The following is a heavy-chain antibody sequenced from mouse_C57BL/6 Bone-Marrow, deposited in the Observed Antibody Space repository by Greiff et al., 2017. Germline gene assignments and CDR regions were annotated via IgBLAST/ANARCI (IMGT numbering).Heavy chain of an antibody. V-gene: IGHV1-15*01. J-gene: IGHJ2*01. CDR3: TKSGTLRGKNYFDY. Sequence: QVQLQQSGAELVRPGASVTLSCKASGYTFTDYEMHWVKQTPVHGLEWIGAIDPETGGTAYNQKFKGKAILTADKSSSAAYMELRSLTSENSAVYYCTKSGTLRGKNYFDYGGQGTTLTVSS. CDR2: IDPETGGT. D-gene: IGHD4-1*01. CDR1: GYTFTDYE.